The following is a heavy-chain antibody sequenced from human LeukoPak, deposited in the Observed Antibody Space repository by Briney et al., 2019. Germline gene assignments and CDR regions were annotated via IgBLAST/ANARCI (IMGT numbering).Heavy chain of an antibody. CDR3: ARRRVGGSWTRSGEIDY. CDR2: INHSGST. D-gene: IGHD6-13*01. V-gene: IGHV4-34*01. Sequence: SETLSLTCAVYGGSFSGYYWSWIRQPPGKGLEWIGEINHSGSTNYNPSLKSRVTISVDTSKNQFSLKLSSVTAADTAVYYCARRRVGGSWTRSGEIDYWGQGTLVTVSS. J-gene: IGHJ4*02. CDR1: GGSFSGYY.